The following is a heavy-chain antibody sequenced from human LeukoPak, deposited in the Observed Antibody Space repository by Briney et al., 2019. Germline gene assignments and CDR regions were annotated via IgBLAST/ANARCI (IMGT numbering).Heavy chain of an antibody. D-gene: IGHD3-22*01. CDR2: ITSSSSAI. Sequence: GGSLRLSCSASGFPFSVYSMVWVRQAPGKGLEWISYITSSSSAIHYADSVKGRFTISRDNAKNSLYLQMDSLRAEDTAVYYCARKSGSSGYPFDYWGQGTLVTVSS. CDR3: ARKSGSSGYPFDY. CDR1: GFPFSVYS. V-gene: IGHV3-48*01. J-gene: IGHJ4*02.